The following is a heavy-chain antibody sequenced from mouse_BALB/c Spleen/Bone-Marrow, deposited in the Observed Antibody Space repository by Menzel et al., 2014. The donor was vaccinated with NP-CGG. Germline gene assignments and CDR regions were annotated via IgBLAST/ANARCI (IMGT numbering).Heavy chain of an antibody. D-gene: IGHD2-3*01. CDR3: ARLGYYRAMDY. V-gene: IGHV4-1*02. J-gene: IGHJ4*01. CDR2: INPDSSTI. CDR1: GFDFSRYW. Sequence: EVQLQESGGGLVQPGGSLKLSCAASGFDFSRYWMSWVRQAPGKGLEWIGEINPDSSTINYTPSLKDKFVISRDNAKNTLYLQMSKVRSEDTALYYCARLGYYRAMDYWGQGTSVTVSS.